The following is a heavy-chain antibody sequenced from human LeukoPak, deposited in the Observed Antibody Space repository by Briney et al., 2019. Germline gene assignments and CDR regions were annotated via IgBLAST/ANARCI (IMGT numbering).Heavy chain of an antibody. CDR3: ARRNGHSWDVGNWFDP. Sequence: PPGMGLEWIGSIYYSGITYYNSSLKSRATVSVDTSRNQFFLHLISVTAADTAVYYCARRNGHSWDVGNWFDPWGQGTLVTVSS. D-gene: IGHD6-13*01. V-gene: IGHV4-39*01. J-gene: IGHJ5*02. CDR2: IYYSGIT.